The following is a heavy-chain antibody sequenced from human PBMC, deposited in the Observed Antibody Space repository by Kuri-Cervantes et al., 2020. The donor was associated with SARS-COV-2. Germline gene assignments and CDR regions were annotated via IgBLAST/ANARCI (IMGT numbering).Heavy chain of an antibody. CDR1: GGSISSVDYY. CDR3: ARDRGGHDAFDI. Sequence: LRPSCTVPGGSISSVDYYWSWIRQPPGKGRGWIGYIYYSGSTYYNPSLKSRITISVETSKNQFSLKLSSVTAADTAVYYCARDRGGHDAFDIWGQGTMVTVSS. V-gene: IGHV4-30-4*08. D-gene: IGHD3-10*01. CDR2: IYYSGST. J-gene: IGHJ3*02.